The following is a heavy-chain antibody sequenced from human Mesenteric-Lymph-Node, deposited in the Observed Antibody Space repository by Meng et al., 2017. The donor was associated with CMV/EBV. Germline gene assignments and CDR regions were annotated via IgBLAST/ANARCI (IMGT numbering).Heavy chain of an antibody. J-gene: IGHJ5*02. CDR2: INPNGDRT. CDR1: GYSLTRHW. Sequence: ASVKVSCKASGYSLTRHWIHWVRQAPGQGPEWMAVINPNGDRTLYEQRFQGRLTLTRDTSTNTVYMEMGSLIPEDSAVYFCARDNSDSTSSWWFDPWGQGTLVTVSS. CDR3: ARDNSDSTSSWWFDP. V-gene: IGHV1-46*01. D-gene: IGHD6-6*01.